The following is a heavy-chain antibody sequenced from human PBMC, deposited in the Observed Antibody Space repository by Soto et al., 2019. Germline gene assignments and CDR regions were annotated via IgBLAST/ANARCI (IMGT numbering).Heavy chain of an antibody. J-gene: IGHJ4*02. CDR1: GFTFSNAW. Sequence: GGSLSLSCAASGFTFSNAWMSWVRQAPGKGLEWVGRIKSKTDGGTTDYAAPVKGRFTISRDDSKNTLYLQMNSLKTEDTAVYYCTTDISHYDFWSGFLFDYWGQGTLVTVSS. D-gene: IGHD3-3*01. CDR3: TTDISHYDFWSGFLFDY. CDR2: IKSKTDGGTT. V-gene: IGHV3-15*01.